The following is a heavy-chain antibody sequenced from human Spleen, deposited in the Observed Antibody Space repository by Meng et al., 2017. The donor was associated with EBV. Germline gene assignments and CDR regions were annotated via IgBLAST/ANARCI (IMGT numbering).Heavy chain of an antibody. V-gene: IGHV4-4*02. CDR3: ARDVGIAVAASFDY. Sequence: GPLQRLGPGLVKPSGTLSPPCAVSVGSISSSNWWSWVRQPPGKGLEWIGEIYHSGSTNYNPSLKSRVTISVDKSKNQFSLKLSSVTAADTAVYYCARDVGIAVAASFDYWGQGTLVTVSS. J-gene: IGHJ4*02. CDR1: VGSISSSNW. D-gene: IGHD6-19*01. CDR2: IYHSGST.